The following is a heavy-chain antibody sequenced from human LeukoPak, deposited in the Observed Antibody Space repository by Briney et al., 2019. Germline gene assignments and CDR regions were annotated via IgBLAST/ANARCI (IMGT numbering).Heavy chain of an antibody. J-gene: IGHJ4*02. Sequence: ASVKVSCKASGYTFTNYYIHWVRQAPGQGLEWMGITDPIGGSTNYAQKFQGRVTMTRDTSTSTVYMELSSLRSEDTAVYYCARDLPFVNYYFLDYWGQGTLVTVSS. D-gene: IGHD2/OR15-2a*01. CDR3: ARDLPFVNYYFLDY. CDR1: GYTFTNYY. CDR2: TDPIGGST. V-gene: IGHV1-46*01.